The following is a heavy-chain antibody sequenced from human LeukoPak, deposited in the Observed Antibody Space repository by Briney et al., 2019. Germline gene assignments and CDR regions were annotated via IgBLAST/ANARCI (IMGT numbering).Heavy chain of an antibody. D-gene: IGHD1-14*01. CDR2: ISGSGGST. CDR3: AKDREVSNPWYFDS. Sequence: PGGSLRLSCAASGFTFSIYAMSWVRQAPGKGLEWVSAISGSGGSTYYADSVKGRFTISRDNAKNTLYLQMNSLRAEDTAVYYCAKDREVSNPWYFDSWGQGTLVTVSS. V-gene: IGHV3-23*01. J-gene: IGHJ4*02. CDR1: GFTFSIYA.